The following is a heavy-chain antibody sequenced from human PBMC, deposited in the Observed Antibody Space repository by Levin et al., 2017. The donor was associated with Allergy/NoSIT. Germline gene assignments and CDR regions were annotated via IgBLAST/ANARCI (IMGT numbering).Heavy chain of an antibody. D-gene: IGHD6-13*01. J-gene: IGHJ6*03. V-gene: IGHV4-39*01. CDR1: GGSISSSSYY. CDR3: ARHGIAAAGTTTKLYYYYMDV. CDR2: IYYSGST. Sequence: PSQTLSLTCTVSGGSISSSSYYWGWIRQPPGKGLEWIGSIYYSGSTYYNPSLKSRVTISVDTSKNQFSLKLRSVTAADTAVYYCARHGIAAAGTTTKLYYYYMDVWGKGTTVTVSS.